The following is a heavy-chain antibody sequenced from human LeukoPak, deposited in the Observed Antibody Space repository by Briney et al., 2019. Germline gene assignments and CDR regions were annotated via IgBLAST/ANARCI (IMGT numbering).Heavy chain of an antibody. V-gene: IGHV3-23*01. D-gene: IGHD6-19*01. CDR1: GFTFSSYA. CDR2: ISGSGGST. CDR3: AKISSGWSGEYFDY. Sequence: GGSLRLSCAASGFTFSSYAMSWVRQAPGKGLEWVSAISGSGGSTYYADSVKGRFTISRDNSKNTLYLQMNSLRAEDTAVCYCAKISSGWSGEYFDYWGQGTLVTVSS. J-gene: IGHJ4*02.